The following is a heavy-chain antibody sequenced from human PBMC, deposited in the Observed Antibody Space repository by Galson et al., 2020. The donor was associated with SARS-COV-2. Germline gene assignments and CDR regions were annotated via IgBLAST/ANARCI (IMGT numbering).Heavy chain of an antibody. CDR2: IYYDGSNK. V-gene: IGHV3-33*01. CDR3: ARDGQSSSGWAFDC. D-gene: IGHD6-19*01. CDR1: GFTFKNHA. J-gene: IGHJ4*02. Sequence: GGSLRLSCAASGFTFKNHAMHWVRQAPGKGLEWVAQIYYDGSNKYYVDSVKGRFTISRDNSENTVYLQMNNLRVEDTAVYYCARDGQSSSGWAFDCCGQGTLVTVSS.